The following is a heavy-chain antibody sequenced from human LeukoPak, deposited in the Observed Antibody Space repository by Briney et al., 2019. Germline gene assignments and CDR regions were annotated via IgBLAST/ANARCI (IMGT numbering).Heavy chain of an antibody. D-gene: IGHD6-13*01. CDR2: IYYSGST. Sequence: SETLSLTCTVSGGSISSGGYYWSWIRQHPGKGLEWIGYIYYSGSTYYNPSLKSRVTISVDTSKNQFSLKLSSVTAADTAVYYCARDRAGSSSWYDYWGQGTLVNVSS. CDR3: ARDRAGSSSWYDY. J-gene: IGHJ4*02. CDR1: GGSISSGGYY. V-gene: IGHV4-31*03.